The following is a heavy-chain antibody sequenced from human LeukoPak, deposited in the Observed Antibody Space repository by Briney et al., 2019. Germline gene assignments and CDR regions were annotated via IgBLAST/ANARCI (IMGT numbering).Heavy chain of an antibody. Sequence: GGSLRLSCAASGFTFSSYSMNWVRQAPGKGLEWVSSISSSSSYIYYADSVKGRFTISRDNATNSLYLQMNSLRAEDTAVYYCARVPGHCSSTSCYAGPSDYWGQGTLVTVSS. CDR1: GFTFSSYS. J-gene: IGHJ4*02. D-gene: IGHD2-2*01. CDR3: ARVPGHCSSTSCYAGPSDY. V-gene: IGHV3-21*01. CDR2: ISSSSSYI.